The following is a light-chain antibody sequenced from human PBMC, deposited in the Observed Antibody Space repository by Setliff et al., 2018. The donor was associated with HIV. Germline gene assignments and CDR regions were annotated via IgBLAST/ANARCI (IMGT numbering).Light chain of an antibody. CDR1: SSDVGGYNH. Sequence: QSALAQPASVSGSPGQSITISCTGSSSDVGGYNHVSWYQQHPGKAPKLMIYEVTYRASGVSDRFSGSKSGNTASLTISGLQTADEADYYCSSSTVPSSTTAPQFVFGTGTKVTVL. J-gene: IGLJ1*01. CDR3: SSSTVPSSTTAPQFV. CDR2: EVT. V-gene: IGLV2-14*03.